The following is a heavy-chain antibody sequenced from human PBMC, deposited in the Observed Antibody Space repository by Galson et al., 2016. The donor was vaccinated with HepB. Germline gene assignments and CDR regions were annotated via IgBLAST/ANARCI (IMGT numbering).Heavy chain of an antibody. J-gene: IGHJ4*02. Sequence: SVKVSCKASGYTFTEYYMHWVRQAPGQGFEWMGIINPSGGGASYAQKFQGRVTMTRDTATSTVYMELSSLRSEDTAVYYCARDRDSTGYYLTPHFDYWGQGTLVPVSS. V-gene: IGHV1-46*01. CDR3: ARDRDSTGYYLTPHFDY. CDR2: INPSGGGA. CDR1: GYTFTEYY. D-gene: IGHD3-22*01.